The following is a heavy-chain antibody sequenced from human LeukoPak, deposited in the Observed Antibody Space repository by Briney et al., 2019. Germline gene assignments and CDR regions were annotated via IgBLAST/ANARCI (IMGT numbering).Heavy chain of an antibody. Sequence: VPSMNPACKASAATFTSYAISWVRQAPGQVLEWMGWTIPIFGTANYAKKFQGRVTITADESTSTAYMELSSLRSEDTAVYYCATYYGSGSYYNGYGMDVWCKGTTVTVSS. CDR2: TIPIFGTA. CDR3: ATYYGSGSYYNGYGMDV. D-gene: IGHD3-10*01. V-gene: IGHV1-69*01. J-gene: IGHJ6*04. CDR1: AATFTSYA.